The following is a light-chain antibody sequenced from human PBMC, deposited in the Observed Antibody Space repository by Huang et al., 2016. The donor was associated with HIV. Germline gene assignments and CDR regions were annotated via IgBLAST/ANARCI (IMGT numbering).Light chain of an antibody. V-gene: IGKV1-9*01. Sequence: HLTQSPPSLSASVGDSVFISCRASQDIGTSLAWYQQRTGRAPKLLISAASTLQSGVPSRFSGDSAVTYCTLVLTALQPEEFATEYWQQLHAYPITLGQGTRLDIK. CDR3: QQLHAYPIT. CDR1: QDIGTS. J-gene: IGKJ5*01. CDR2: AAS.